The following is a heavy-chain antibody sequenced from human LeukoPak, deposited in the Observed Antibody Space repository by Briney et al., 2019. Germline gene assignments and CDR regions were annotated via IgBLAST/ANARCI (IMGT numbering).Heavy chain of an antibody. CDR3: ARGGYYGSGSYVFDY. V-gene: IGHV1-46*01. CDR1: GYTFTSYY. Sequence: ASVKVSCKAPGYTFTSYYMHWVRQAPGQGLEWMGIINPSGGSTSYAQKFQGRVTMTRDMSTSTVYMELSSLRSEDTAVYYCARGGYYGSGSYVFDYWGQGTLVTVSS. D-gene: IGHD3-10*01. CDR2: INPSGGST. J-gene: IGHJ4*02.